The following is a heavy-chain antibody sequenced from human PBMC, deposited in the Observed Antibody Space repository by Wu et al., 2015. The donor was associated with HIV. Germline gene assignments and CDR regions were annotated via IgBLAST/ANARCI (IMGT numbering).Heavy chain of an antibody. CDR1: GGTFSDYA. Sequence: QVQLVQSGAEVEKPGSSVKVSCKASGGTFSDYAFSWVRQAPGQGLEWMGRITPIVGTSNYAQKFQGRITITAEKSTRTVYMELSSLRSGDTAVYYCARSPSMTTVVMPFDYWGQGTLVTVTS. V-gene: IGHV1-69*04. J-gene: IGHJ4*02. CDR2: ITPIVGTS. D-gene: IGHD4-23*01. CDR3: ARSPSMTTVVMPFDY.